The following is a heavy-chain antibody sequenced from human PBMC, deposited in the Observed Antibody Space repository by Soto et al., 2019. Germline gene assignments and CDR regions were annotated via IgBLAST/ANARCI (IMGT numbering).Heavy chain of an antibody. CDR1: GFTFSSYA. Sequence: GGSLRLSCAASGFTFSSYAMSWVRQAPGKGLEWVSAISGSGGSTYYADSVKGRFTISRDNSKNTLYLQMNSLRAEDTAVYYCAKDSIFGEPPHYYYGMDVWGQGTTVTVSS. J-gene: IGHJ6*02. CDR2: ISGSGGST. D-gene: IGHD3-3*01. CDR3: AKDSIFGEPPHYYYGMDV. V-gene: IGHV3-23*01.